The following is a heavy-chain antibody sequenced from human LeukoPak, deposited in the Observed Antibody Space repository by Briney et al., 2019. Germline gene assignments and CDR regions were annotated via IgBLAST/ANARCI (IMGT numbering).Heavy chain of an antibody. CDR3: ARTLRYFDWLSGYAFDI. D-gene: IGHD3-9*01. CDR1: GGSISSSSYY. J-gene: IGHJ3*02. V-gene: IGHV4-39*07. CDR2: IYYSGST. Sequence: SETLSLTCTVSGGSISSSSYYWGWIRQPPGKGLEWIGSIYYSGSTYYNPSLKSRVTISVDTSKNQFSLKLSSVTAADTAVYYCARTLRYFDWLSGYAFDIWGQGTMVTVSS.